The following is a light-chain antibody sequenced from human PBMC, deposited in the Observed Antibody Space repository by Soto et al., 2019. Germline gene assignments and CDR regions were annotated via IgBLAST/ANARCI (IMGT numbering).Light chain of an antibody. J-gene: IGKJ3*01. V-gene: IGKV1-27*01. CDR2: DAS. CDR3: QKYKSAPYT. Sequence: DIQMTQSPSSLSTSIGDRVPITCRASQGISSSLAWYQQKLGKVPSLLIYDASTLQSGVPSRFSGSGSGTDFTLTISSLQPEDVATYYCQKYKSAPYTFGPGTKVDIK. CDR1: QGISSS.